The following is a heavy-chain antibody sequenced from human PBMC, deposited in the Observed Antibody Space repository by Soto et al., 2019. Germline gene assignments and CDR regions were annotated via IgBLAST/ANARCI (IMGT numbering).Heavy chain of an antibody. Sequence: ASVKVSCKASGYTFTSYGISWVRQAPGQGLEWMGWISAYNGNTNYAQKPQGRVTMTTDTSTSTAYMELRSLRSDDTAVYYCARNYEENDAFDIWGQGTMVTVSS. CDR2: ISAYNGNT. D-gene: IGHD3-16*01. CDR3: ARNYEENDAFDI. CDR1: GYTFTSYG. J-gene: IGHJ3*02. V-gene: IGHV1-18*04.